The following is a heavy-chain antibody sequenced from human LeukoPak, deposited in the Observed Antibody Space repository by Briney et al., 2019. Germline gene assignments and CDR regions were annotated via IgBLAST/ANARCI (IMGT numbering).Heavy chain of an antibody. CDR1: GFTFSDRY. D-gene: IGHD2-21*02. Sequence: GGSLRLSCVASGFTFSDRYMTWIRQAPGRGLEWVARISDDSTYTNYADSVKGRFSISRDNAKKSLYLQMDSLRAEDTAVYYCARDMTALDYWGPGTLVTVSS. V-gene: IGHV3-11*06. J-gene: IGHJ4*02. CDR3: ARDMTALDY. CDR2: ISDDSTYT.